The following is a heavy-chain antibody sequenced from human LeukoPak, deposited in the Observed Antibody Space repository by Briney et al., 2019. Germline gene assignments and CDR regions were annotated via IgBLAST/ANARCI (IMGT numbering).Heavy chain of an antibody. D-gene: IGHD6-6*01. CDR3: ARVVPPRYYGMDV. J-gene: IGHJ6*02. Sequence: SETLSLTCTVSGDSISSGGYYWSWVRQHPGKGLEWIGYIYYSGSTYYNPSLKSRVTISVGTPKNQFSLNLSSVTAADTAVYYCARVVPPRYYGMDVWGQGTTVTVSS. V-gene: IGHV4-31*03. CDR1: GDSISSGGYY. CDR2: IYYSGST.